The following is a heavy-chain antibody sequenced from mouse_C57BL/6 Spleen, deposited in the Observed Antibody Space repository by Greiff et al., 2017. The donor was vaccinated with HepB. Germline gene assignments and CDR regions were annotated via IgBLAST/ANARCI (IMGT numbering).Heavy chain of an antibody. J-gene: IGHJ3*01. V-gene: IGHV5-17*01. Sequence: EVKLMESGGGLVKPGGSLKLSCAASGFTFSDYGMHWVRQAPEKGLEWVAYISSGSSTIYYADTVKGRFTISRDNAKNTLFLQMTSLRSEDTAMYDCARGYYDYEAWFAYWGQGTLVTVSA. CDR3: ARGYYDYEAWFAY. CDR2: ISSGSSTI. CDR1: GFTFSDYG. D-gene: IGHD2-4*01.